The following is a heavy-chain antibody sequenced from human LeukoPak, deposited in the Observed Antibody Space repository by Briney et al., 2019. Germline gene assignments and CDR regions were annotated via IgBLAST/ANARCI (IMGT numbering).Heavy chain of an antibody. Sequence: PSETLSLTCAVYGGSISSYYWSWIRQPPGKGLEWIGYIYYSGSTNYNPSLKSRVTISVDTSKNQFSLKLSSVTAADTAVYYCARGHCSGGSCPNDAFDIWGQGTMVTVSS. V-gene: IGHV4-59*08. D-gene: IGHD2-15*01. CDR2: IYYSGST. CDR3: ARGHCSGGSCPNDAFDI. CDR1: GGSISSYY. J-gene: IGHJ3*02.